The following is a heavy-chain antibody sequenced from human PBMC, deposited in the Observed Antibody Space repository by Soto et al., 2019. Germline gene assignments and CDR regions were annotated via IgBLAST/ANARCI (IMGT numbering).Heavy chain of an antibody. CDR3: ARERTFGDNKHDFMDV. J-gene: IGHJ6*03. D-gene: IGHD3-10*01. V-gene: IGHV3-33*01. CDR1: EFTFSRHG. Sequence: QVQLVESGGGVVQPGRSLRLSCAASEFTFSRHGMHWVRQAPGKGLQWVGVIWSDGSNEVYADSVKGRFIISRDNSKNILYLQMNSLRAEDTAVYYCARERTFGDNKHDFMDVWGKGITVTVSS. CDR2: IWSDGSNE.